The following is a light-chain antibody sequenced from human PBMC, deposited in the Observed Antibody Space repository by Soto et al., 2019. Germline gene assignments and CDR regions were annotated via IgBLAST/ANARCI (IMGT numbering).Light chain of an antibody. J-gene: IGLJ3*02. CDR2: RNN. Sequence: QSVLTQPPSASGTPGQRVTISCSGSSSNNGSNYGYWYQQLPGTAPKLLIYRNNQRPSGVPDRFSGSKSGTSASLAISGLRSEDEADYYCATWDDSLSGWMFGGGTKLTVL. CDR1: SSNNGSNY. CDR3: ATWDDSLSGWM. V-gene: IGLV1-47*01.